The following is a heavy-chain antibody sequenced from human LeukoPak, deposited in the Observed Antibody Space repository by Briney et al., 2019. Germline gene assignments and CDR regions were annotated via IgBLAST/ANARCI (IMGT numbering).Heavy chain of an antibody. J-gene: IGHJ4*02. CDR3: ARDRWELSPPFYFDY. CDR1: GFTFSSYW. CDR2: ISSSSSYI. D-gene: IGHD1-26*01. V-gene: IGHV3-21*01. Sequence: GGSLRLSCAASGFTFSSYWMSWVRQAPGKGLEWVSFISSSSSYIYYADSVKGRFTISRDNAKNSLYLQMNSLRAEDTAVYYCARDRWELSPPFYFDYWGQGTLVTVSS.